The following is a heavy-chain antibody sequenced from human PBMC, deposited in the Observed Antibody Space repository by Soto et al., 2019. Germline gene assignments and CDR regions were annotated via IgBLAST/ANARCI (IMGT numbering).Heavy chain of an antibody. CDR1: GYSFTNYW. D-gene: IGHD1-26*01. CDR3: ARCASSGSLDWFDP. V-gene: IGHV5-51*01. Sequence: GESLKISCKGSGYSFTNYWIGWVRQMPEKGLEWMGIIYPGDSDTRYSPSFQGQVTISADKSITTAYLQWSSLKASDTAIYYCARCASSGSLDWFDPWGQGTLVTVSS. J-gene: IGHJ5*02. CDR2: IYPGDSDT.